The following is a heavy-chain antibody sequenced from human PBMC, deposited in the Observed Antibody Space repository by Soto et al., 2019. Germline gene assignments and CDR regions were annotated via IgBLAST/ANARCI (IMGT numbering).Heavy chain of an antibody. CDR2: ISSSVSNM. J-gene: IGHJ3*02. CDR1: GFNFRDYN. V-gene: IGHV3-48*04. CDR3: ARGGYCSSTICYSFNAFDI. D-gene: IGHD2-2*02. Sequence: PGGSLRLSCEASGFNFRDYNTFWVRQAPGKGLEWVSYISSSVSNMYYADSVKGRFTISRDNAKNSLYLQMNSLRAEDTAIYYCARGGYCSSTICYSFNAFDIWGQGTMVTVSS.